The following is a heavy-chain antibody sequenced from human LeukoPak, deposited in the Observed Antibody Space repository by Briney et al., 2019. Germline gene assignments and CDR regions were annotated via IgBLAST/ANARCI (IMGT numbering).Heavy chain of an antibody. Sequence: GGSLRLPCAASGFTFSRYWMRWVRQAPGKGLVWVSRINGDGSTTSYADSVKGGFTISRDNAKNTLYLQMNSLRAEDTAVYYCATGNYYDSRGYYTFGHWGQGTLVTVSS. D-gene: IGHD3-22*01. CDR1: GFTFSRYW. J-gene: IGHJ1*01. V-gene: IGHV3-74*01. CDR2: INGDGSTT. CDR3: ATGNYYDSRGYYTFGH.